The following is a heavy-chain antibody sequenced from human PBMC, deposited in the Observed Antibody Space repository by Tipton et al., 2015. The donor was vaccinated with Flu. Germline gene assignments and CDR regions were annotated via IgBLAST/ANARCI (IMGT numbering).Heavy chain of an antibody. V-gene: IGHV4-38-2*01. Sequence: TLSLTCSVSGASVGSPYCWGWVRQPPGKGLEWIGNICPGSPYYNPSLRSRVTISVDRSKNQFSLKLSSVTAADTAVYYCARRDYSNYVSDPKNWFDSWGQGTLVTVSS. D-gene: IGHD4-11*01. CDR1: GASVGSPYC. CDR3: ARRDYSNYVSDPKNWFDS. J-gene: IGHJ5*01. CDR2: ICPGSP.